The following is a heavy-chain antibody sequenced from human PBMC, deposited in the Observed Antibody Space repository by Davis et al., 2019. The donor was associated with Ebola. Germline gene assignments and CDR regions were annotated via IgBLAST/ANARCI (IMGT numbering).Heavy chain of an antibody. CDR3: ATDKDFAFDM. CDR2: IRVDETTT. V-gene: IGHV3-48*02. CDR1: GFTFTSYP. Sequence: GESLKISCATSGFTFTSYPMNWVRQAPGKGLEWLSHIRVDETTTQYADAVKGRFTISRDNAKNSVFLQMNSLRDEDTAVYYCATDKDFAFDMWGQGTMVTVSS. D-gene: IGHD3/OR15-3a*01. J-gene: IGHJ3*02.